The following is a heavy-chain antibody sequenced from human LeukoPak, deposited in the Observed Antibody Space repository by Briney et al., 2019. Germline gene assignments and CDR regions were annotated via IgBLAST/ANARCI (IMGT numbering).Heavy chain of an antibody. V-gene: IGHV3-48*01. D-gene: IGHD5-12*01. CDR1: GFTFSSYS. Sequence: GGSLRLSCAASGFTFSSYSMNWVRQASGKGLEWVSYISSSSSTIYYADSVKGRFTISRDNAKNSLYLQMNSLRAEDTAVYYCASGYSSYDTGFDYWGQGTLVTVSS. CDR3: ASGYSSYDTGFDY. CDR2: ISSSSSTI. J-gene: IGHJ4*02.